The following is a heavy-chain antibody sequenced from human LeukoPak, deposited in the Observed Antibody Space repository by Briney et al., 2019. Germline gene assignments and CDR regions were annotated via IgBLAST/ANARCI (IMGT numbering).Heavy chain of an antibody. CDR2: ISGGGDPT. CDR1: GFTFNNYV. Sequence: PGGSLRLSCTASGFTFNNYVLSCVRQAPGKGLEWVSAISGGGDPTYYADSVKGQFTISRDNSKNTLYLQMNSLRAEDTAVYYCAKDPRGGYSGSWYFDYWGEGTLVTVSS. CDR3: AKDPRGGYSGSWYFDY. D-gene: IGHD1-26*01. V-gene: IGHV3-23*01. J-gene: IGHJ4*02.